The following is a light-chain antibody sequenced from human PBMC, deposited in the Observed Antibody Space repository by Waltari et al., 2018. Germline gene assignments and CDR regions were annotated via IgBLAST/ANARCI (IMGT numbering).Light chain of an antibody. J-gene: IGLJ1*01. V-gene: IGLV3-21*02. CDR1: NIERSS. CDR3: QIWDTLSHHFV. Sequence: SFVLTQPPSVSVAPGQTARITCGGNNIERSSITWYQQKPGQAPVLVVYDDIDRPSGIPERLSGSKSGNTATLSITRVEAGDEADYYCQIWDTLSHHFVFGAGTKVTVL. CDR2: DDI.